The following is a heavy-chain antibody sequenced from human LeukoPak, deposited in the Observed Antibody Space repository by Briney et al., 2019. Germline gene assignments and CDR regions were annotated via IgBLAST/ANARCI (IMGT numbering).Heavy chain of an antibody. D-gene: IGHD6-19*01. CDR2: INHSGST. J-gene: IGHJ4*02. CDR1: GGSFSGYY. CDR3: ARLVIAVAGFDY. V-gene: IGHV4-34*01. Sequence: SETLSLTCAVYGGSFSGYYWSWIRQPPGKGLEWIGEINHSGSTNYNPSLKSRVTISVDTSKNQFSLKLSSVTAADTAVYYCARLVIAVAGFDYWGQGTLVTVSS.